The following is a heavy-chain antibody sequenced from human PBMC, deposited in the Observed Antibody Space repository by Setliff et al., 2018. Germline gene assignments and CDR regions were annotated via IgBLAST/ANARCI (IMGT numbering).Heavy chain of an antibody. D-gene: IGHD2-15*01. V-gene: IGHV4-4*08. CDR1: GGSISSYY. CDR3: ARGLNSDSWTFAY. Sequence: SETLSLTCTVSGGSISSYYGSWIRQPPWKGLEWIGYIYTSGSTNYNPSLKSRVTISLDTSKNKFSLKLSSVTAADTAIYYCARGLNSDSWTFAYWGQGSLVTVSS. J-gene: IGHJ4*02. CDR2: IYTSGST.